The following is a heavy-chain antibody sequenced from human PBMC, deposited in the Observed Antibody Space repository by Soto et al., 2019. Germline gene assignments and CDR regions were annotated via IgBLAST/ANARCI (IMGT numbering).Heavy chain of an antibody. CDR1: GGSISSYY. V-gene: IGHV4-59*01. J-gene: IGHJ4*02. D-gene: IGHD4-17*01. CDR2: IYYSGST. Sequence: SETLSLTCTVAGGSISSYYWSWILQPPGKGLEWIGYIYYSGSTNYNPSLKSRVTISVDTSKNQFSLKLSSVTAADTAVYYCARGPNYGGDFDYWGQRTLVTISS. CDR3: ARGPNYGGDFDY.